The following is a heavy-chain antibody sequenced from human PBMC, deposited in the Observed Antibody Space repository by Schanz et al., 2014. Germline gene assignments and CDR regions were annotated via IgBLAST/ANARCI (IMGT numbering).Heavy chain of an antibody. CDR1: GGDIGNYY. CDR2: IHQSGGT. J-gene: IGHJ5*02. V-gene: IGHV4-59*08. D-gene: IGHD3-3*01. CDR3: AKFLYDDPS. Sequence: QVQLQESGPGLVKPSETLSLTCSVSGGDIGNYYWSWIRQPPGKGLEWIGYIHQSGGTNYNPSLKSRVTILVDPPKNKFPLRLPSRTAADTAVYYCAKFLYDDPSWGQGTLVTVSS.